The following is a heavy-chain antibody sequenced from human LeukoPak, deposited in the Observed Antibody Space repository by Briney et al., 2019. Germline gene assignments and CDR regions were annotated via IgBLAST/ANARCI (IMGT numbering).Heavy chain of an antibody. J-gene: IGHJ3*02. CDR3: ARHPGLLPLVDAFDI. V-gene: IGHV5-10-1*01. Sequence: GESLKISCKGSGYSFTSYWISWVRQMPGKGLEWMGRIEPSDSYTNYSPSFQGHVTISADKSISTAYPQWSSLKASDTAMYYCARHPGLLPLVDAFDIWGQGTMVTVSS. D-gene: IGHD1-1*01. CDR1: GYSFTSYW. CDR2: IEPSDSYT.